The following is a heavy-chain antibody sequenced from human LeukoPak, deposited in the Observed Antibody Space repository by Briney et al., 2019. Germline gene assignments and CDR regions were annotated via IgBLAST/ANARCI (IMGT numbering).Heavy chain of an antibody. CDR2: IYHSGST. J-gene: IGHJ1*01. Sequence: SGTLSLTCAVSGGSISSSNWWSWVRQPPEKGLEWIGEIYHSGSTNYNPSLKSRVTISVDKSKNQFSLKLSSVTAADTAVYYCARDEFGELKYFQHWGQGTLVTVSS. V-gene: IGHV4-4*02. D-gene: IGHD3-16*01. CDR3: ARDEFGELKYFQH. CDR1: GGSISSSNW.